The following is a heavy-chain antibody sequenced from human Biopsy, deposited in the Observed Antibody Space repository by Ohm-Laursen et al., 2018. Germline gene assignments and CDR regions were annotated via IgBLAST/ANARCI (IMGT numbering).Heavy chain of an antibody. CDR3: ARGSPRRVSIFEASIYWFDT. Sequence: SVKVSCKASGYSFTTYDVNWVRQARGQGLEWMGWMIPNSGKTGYAQRFQGRVTLTMNTSIGTAYMELSGLGSEDTAVYYCARGSPRRVSIFEASIYWFDTWGQGTLVTVSS. CDR1: GYSFTTYD. J-gene: IGHJ5*02. CDR2: MIPNSGKT. V-gene: IGHV1-8*01. D-gene: IGHD6-6*01.